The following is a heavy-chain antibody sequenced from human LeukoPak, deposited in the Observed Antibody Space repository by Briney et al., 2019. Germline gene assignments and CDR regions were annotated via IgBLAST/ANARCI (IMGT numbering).Heavy chain of an antibody. D-gene: IGHD3-22*01. V-gene: IGHV1-24*01. Sequence: ASVKVSCKVSGYTLTELSMHWVRRAPGKGLEWMGGFDPEDGETIYAQKFQGRVTMTEDTSTGTAYMELSSLRSEDTAVYYCATVAYDSSGDAFDIWGQGTMVTVSS. CDR2: FDPEDGET. J-gene: IGHJ3*02. CDR1: GYTLTELS. CDR3: ATVAYDSSGDAFDI.